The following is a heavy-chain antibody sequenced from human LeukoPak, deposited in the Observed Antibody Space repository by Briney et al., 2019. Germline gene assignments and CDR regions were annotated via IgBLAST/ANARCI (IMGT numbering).Heavy chain of an antibody. CDR1: GXTFTSYD. V-gene: IGHV1-8*01. J-gene: IGHJ6*03. CDR3: ARGPAAGQHYYYYYMDV. CDR2: MNPNSGNT. Sequence: GASVKVSCKAXGXTFTSYDINWVRQATGQGLEWMGWMNPNSGNTGYAQKFQGRVTMTRNTSISTAYMELSSLRSEDTAVYYCARGPAAGQHYYYYYMDVWGKGTTVTVSS. D-gene: IGHD6-13*01.